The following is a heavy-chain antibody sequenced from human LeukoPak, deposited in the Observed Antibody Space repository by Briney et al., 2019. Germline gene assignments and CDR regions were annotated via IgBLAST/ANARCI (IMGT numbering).Heavy chain of an antibody. V-gene: IGHV1-2*02. CDR2: INPNSGGT. Sequence: GASVKVSCKASGYTFTGYYIHWVRQAPGQGLEWMGWINPNSGGTNYAQKFQGRVTMTRDTSISTAYMELSRLRSDDTAVYYCASLLPAAIRPFDYWGQGTLVTVSS. CDR3: ASLLPAAIRPFDY. D-gene: IGHD2-2*01. CDR1: GYTFTGYY. J-gene: IGHJ4*02.